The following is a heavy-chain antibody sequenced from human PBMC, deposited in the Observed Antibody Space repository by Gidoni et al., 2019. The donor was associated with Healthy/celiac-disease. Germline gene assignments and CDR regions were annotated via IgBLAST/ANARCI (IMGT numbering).Heavy chain of an antibody. Sequence: QVQLVQSGAEVKKPGSSVKVSCKASGGTFSSYAISWVRQAPGQGLEWMGGIIPIFGTANYAQKFQGRVTITADESTSTAYMELSSLRSEDTAVYYCARVVVPAAINYYYGMDVWGQGTTVTVSS. J-gene: IGHJ6*02. D-gene: IGHD2-2*01. V-gene: IGHV1-69*01. CDR3: ARVVVPAAINYYYGMDV. CDR2: IIPIFGTA. CDR1: GGTFSSYA.